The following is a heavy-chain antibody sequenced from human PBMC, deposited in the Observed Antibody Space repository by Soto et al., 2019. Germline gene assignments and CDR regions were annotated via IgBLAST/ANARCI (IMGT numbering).Heavy chain of an antibody. V-gene: IGHV4-31*03. CDR3: ARDRNILGGSGFSYYYYGMDV. Sequence: QVQLQESGPGLAKPSQTLSLTCTVSGGSISSDGCYWNWIRQHPGKVLEWIGYISYRGSTYYNPSLKSRVTISVDTSKNQFSLKLSSVTAADTAVYYCARDRNILGGSGFSYYYYGMDVWGQGTTVTVSS. CDR1: GGSISSDGCY. D-gene: IGHD3-22*01. CDR2: ISYRGST. J-gene: IGHJ6*02.